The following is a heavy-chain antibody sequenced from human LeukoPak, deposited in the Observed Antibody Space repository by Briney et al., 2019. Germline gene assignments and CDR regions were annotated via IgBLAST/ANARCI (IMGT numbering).Heavy chain of an antibody. Sequence: TGGSLRLSCAASGFTFSSYSMNWVRQAPGKGLEWVSSISSSSSYIYYADSVKGRFTISRDNAKNSLYLQMNSLRAEDTAVYYCARDSAALILVYYGMDVWGQGTTVTVSS. D-gene: IGHD3-16*01. CDR2: ISSSSSYI. CDR1: GFTFSSYS. CDR3: ARDSAALILVYYGMDV. J-gene: IGHJ6*02. V-gene: IGHV3-21*01.